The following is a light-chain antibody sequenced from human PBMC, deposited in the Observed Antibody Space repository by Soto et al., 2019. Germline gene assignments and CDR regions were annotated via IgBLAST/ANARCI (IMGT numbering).Light chain of an antibody. V-gene: IGKV3-20*01. CDR2: GAS. CDR3: QPYGSSPGT. CDR1: QSVTSNY. Sequence: EVVLTQSPGTLSSSPGERATLSCRASQSVTSNYLVWYQQKRGHAPRLLIWGASIRATALPDRFSGGGSGTDFTLTISRLEAEDSAVYYCQPYGSSPGTLGQGTKVDIK. J-gene: IGKJ1*01.